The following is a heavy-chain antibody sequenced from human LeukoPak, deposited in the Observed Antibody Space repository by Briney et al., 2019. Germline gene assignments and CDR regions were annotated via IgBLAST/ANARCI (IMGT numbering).Heavy chain of an antibody. CDR2: ISAYNGNT. Sequence: ASVKVSCKASGYTFTSYGISWVRQAPGQGLEWMGWISAYNGNTNYAQKLQGRVTMTTDTSTSTAYTELRSLRSDDTAVYYCARDYYGSGSYYSNKRYYAYWGQGTLVTVSS. CDR3: ARDYYGSGSYYSNKRYYAY. CDR1: GYTFTSYG. D-gene: IGHD3-10*01. V-gene: IGHV1-18*01. J-gene: IGHJ4*02.